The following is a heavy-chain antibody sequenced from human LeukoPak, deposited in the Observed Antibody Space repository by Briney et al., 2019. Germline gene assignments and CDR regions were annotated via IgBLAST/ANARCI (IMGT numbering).Heavy chain of an antibody. Sequence: GGSLRLSCAASGFSFRHYGMHWVRQAPGKGLEWVAFINYDGSNKYYADSVKGRFTISRDNSKNTLYLQMNSLRAEDTAVYYCAKSAEYYDSSATGIWGQGTMVTVSS. CDR3: AKSAEYYDSSATGI. CDR2: INYDGSNK. J-gene: IGHJ3*02. CDR1: GFSFRHYG. D-gene: IGHD3-22*01. V-gene: IGHV3-30*02.